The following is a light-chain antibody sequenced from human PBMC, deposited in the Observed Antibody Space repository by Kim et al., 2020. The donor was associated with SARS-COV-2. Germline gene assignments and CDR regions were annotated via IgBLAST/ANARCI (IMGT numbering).Light chain of an antibody. CDR2: NAS. Sequence: DIQMTQSPSSLSASVGDRVTITCQASQDIYNNLVWYQQKAGKAPKLLIFNASNLDIGVPSRFSGSGSGTDFTFTISSLQPEDIATYYCQQYAKRLSFGKGTKLEI. J-gene: IGKJ2*03. CDR1: QDIYNN. CDR3: QQYAKRLS. V-gene: IGKV1-33*01.